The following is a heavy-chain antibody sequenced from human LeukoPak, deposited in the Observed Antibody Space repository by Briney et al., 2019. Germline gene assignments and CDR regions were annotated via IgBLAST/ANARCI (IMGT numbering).Heavy chain of an antibody. J-gene: IGHJ4*02. D-gene: IGHD2-2*01. CDR1: GFTFSSYA. V-gene: IGHV3-23*01. CDR3: AKGRIVPAALLDY. Sequence: PGGSVRLSCAASGFTFSSYAMNWVRQAPGKGLEWVSAISGSDDSTYYADSVKGRFTISRDTSKNTLYLQMNSLRAEDTAIYYCAKGRIVPAALLDYWGQGTLVTVSS. CDR2: ISGSDDST.